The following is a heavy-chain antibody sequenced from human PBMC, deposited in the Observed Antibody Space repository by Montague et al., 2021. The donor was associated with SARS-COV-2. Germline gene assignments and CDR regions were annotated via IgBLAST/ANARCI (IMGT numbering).Heavy chain of an antibody. CDR3: ATQVEIATTAACYVDY. CDR2: MYYSGST. D-gene: IGHD5-24*01. Sequence: SETLSLTCTVSGGSVSSSSYYWGWIRQPPGKGLEWIGSMYYSGSTYYNPSLKSRVTTSVDTSKNQFSLKLTSVTAADTAVYYCATQVEIATTAACYVDYWGQGTLVTVSS. J-gene: IGHJ4*02. CDR1: GGSVSSSSYY. V-gene: IGHV4-39*07.